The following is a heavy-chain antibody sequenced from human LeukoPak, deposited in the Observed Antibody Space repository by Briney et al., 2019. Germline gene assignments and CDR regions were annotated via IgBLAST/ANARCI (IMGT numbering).Heavy chain of an antibody. D-gene: IGHD3-10*01. V-gene: IGHV3-74*01. CDR3: ARFSAGSGSYYND. CDR2: INSGGSST. J-gene: IGHJ4*02. Sequence: GGSLRLSCAASGFTFSSYWMHWVRQAPGEGLAWVSRINSGGSSTSYAASVKGRFTISRDNARNTLYLQMNSLRADDTAVYYCARFSAGSGSYYNDWGQGTLVTVTS. CDR1: GFTFSSYW.